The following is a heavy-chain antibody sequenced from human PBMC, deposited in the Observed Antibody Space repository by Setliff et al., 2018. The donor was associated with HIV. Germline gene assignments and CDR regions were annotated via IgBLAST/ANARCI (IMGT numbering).Heavy chain of an antibody. J-gene: IGHJ5*02. CDR1: AYSFTDYF. D-gene: IGHD3-9*01. V-gene: IGHV1-2*02. Sequence: ASVKVSCKASAYSFTDYFIHWVRQAPGQGLEWMGWISPNNAGTRIPRTFRGRVTLTSDTSINTAYMELSGLRSDDTAMYFCARTSLPSYDTLTGYYSPEPWGQGTLVTVSS. CDR3: ARTSLPSYDTLTGYYSPEP. CDR2: ISPNNAGT.